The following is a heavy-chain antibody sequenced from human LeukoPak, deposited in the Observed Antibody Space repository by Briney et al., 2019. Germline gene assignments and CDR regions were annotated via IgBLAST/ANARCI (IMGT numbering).Heavy chain of an antibody. CDR2: VNPNSGDT. CDR3: GRTYDSGWAPAGY. J-gene: IGHJ4*02. Sequence: ASVKVSCKASGYTFTGYYLHWVRQAPGQGLEWMGCVNPNSGDTNYAQKFQGSVTMTRDTSISTAFLDLSRLTSDDTAVYYCGRTYDSGWAPAGYWGQGTLVTVSS. V-gene: IGHV1-2*02. CDR1: GYTFTGYY. D-gene: IGHD6-19*01.